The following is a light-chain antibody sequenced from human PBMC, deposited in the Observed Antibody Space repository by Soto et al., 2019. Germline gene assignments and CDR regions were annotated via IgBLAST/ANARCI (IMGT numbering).Light chain of an antibody. CDR3: QKYNNVPAT. CDR2: SAS. V-gene: IGKV1-27*01. Sequence: DIQMTQSPPSLSASVGDRVTITCRARQGIGNSLAWYQQKPGTVLKLLIYSASNLQSGVPSRFSGSGSGTEFTLTISSLQPEDDAAYYCQKYNNVPATFGQGTRLEIK. CDR1: QGIGNS. J-gene: IGKJ5*01.